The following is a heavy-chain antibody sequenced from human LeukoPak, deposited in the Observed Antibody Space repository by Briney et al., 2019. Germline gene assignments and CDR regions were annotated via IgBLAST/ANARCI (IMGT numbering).Heavy chain of an antibody. CDR3: ARDRRDGYNGGYYYYFGMDV. CDR2: IYYSGST. J-gene: IGHJ6*01. D-gene: IGHD5-24*01. CDR1: GGSISSSDYY. V-gene: IGHV4-30-4*01. Sequence: PSETLSLTCTVSGGSISSSDYYCSWIRQPPGKVLEWSMYIYYSGSTYYNPSLKSRVTISVDTSNNQFSLKLSSVTAADTAVYYRARDRRDGYNGGYYYYFGMDVWGEGNTVTASS.